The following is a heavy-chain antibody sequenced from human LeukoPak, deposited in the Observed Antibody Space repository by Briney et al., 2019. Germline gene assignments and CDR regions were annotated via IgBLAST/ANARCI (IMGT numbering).Heavy chain of an antibody. J-gene: IGHJ4*02. CDR3: AREMGATTGVDY. V-gene: IGHV3-11*04. CDR1: GFTFSDNY. CDR2: ISSSGSTI. D-gene: IGHD1-26*01. Sequence: GSLRLSCAASGFTFSDNYMSWFRQAPGKGLEWVSYISSSGSTIYYADSVKGRFTISRDNAKNSLYLQMNSLRAEDTAVYYCAREMGATTGVDYWGQGTLVTVSS.